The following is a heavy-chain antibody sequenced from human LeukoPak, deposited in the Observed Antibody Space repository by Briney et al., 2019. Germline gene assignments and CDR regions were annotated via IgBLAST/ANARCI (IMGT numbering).Heavy chain of an antibody. J-gene: IGHJ4*02. Sequence: RPSETLSLTCSVSGVSISDYSWSWIRQPAGKGLEFIGRLSSSANTYYSPSLKSRITLSMDTSKNHFSLNLTFVTAADTAVYYCARDRTAPRQRFFDYWGKGILVTVSS. CDR2: LSSSANT. D-gene: IGHD2-21*02. V-gene: IGHV4-4*07. CDR1: GVSISDYS. CDR3: ARDRTAPRQRFFDY.